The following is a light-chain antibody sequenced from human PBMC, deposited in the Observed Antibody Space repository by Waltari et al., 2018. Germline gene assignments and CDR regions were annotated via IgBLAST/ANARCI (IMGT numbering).Light chain of an antibody. CDR1: QCLLYSDGYPY. V-gene: IGKV2-30*01. CDR2: NVS. J-gene: IGKJ1*01. Sequence: DVVMTQYPLSLPVTLGQRASIPCRSSQCLLYSDGYPYLTWFQQRPGQSPRLLIYNVSYRDPGVPDRFSGSGSGTDFTLKISRVEAEDVGVYYCMQGTHWPRTFGQGTKVEIK. CDR3: MQGTHWPRT.